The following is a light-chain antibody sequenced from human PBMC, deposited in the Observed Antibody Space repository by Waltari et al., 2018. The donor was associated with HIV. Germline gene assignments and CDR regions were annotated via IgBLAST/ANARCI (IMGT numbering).Light chain of an antibody. V-gene: IGLV2-8*01. Sequence: QSALTQPPSASGFPGQSVTISCTGTSSDAGGSKYVSWYQQHPGKAPKLMIYEVNQRPSGVPDRFSGSKSANTASLTVSGLQADDEADYYCNSYAGSNNWVFGGGTKLTVL. CDR2: EVN. CDR1: SSDAGGSKY. CDR3: NSYAGSNNWV. J-gene: IGLJ3*02.